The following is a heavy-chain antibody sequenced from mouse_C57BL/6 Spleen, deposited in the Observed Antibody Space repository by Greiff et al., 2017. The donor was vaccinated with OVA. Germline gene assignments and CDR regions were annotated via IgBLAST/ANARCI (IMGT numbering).Heavy chain of an antibody. CDR1: GFNIKDDY. CDR2: IDPENGDT. CDR3: TTQGGENYYGSSFDY. J-gene: IGHJ2*01. Sequence: EVQLQQSGAELVRPGASVKLSCTASGFNIKDDYMHWVKQRPEQGLEWIGWIDPENGDTEYASKFQGKATITADTSSNTAYLQLSSLTSEDTAVYYCTTQGGENYYGSSFDYWGQGTTLTVSS. V-gene: IGHV14-4*01. D-gene: IGHD1-1*01.